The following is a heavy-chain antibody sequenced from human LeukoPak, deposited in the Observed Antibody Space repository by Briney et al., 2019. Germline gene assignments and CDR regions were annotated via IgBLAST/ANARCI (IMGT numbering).Heavy chain of an antibody. CDR1: GFTFSSYW. CDR3: ARDKSVYYDTSGSRFDY. Sequence: GGSLRLSCAASGFTFSSYWMNWARQAPGKGLEWVASINHNGNVNYYVDSVKGRFTISRDNAKNSLYLQMSNLRAEDTAVYFCARDKSVYYDTSGSRFDYWGQGTLVTVSS. D-gene: IGHD3-22*01. CDR2: INHNGNVN. V-gene: IGHV3-7*03. J-gene: IGHJ4*02.